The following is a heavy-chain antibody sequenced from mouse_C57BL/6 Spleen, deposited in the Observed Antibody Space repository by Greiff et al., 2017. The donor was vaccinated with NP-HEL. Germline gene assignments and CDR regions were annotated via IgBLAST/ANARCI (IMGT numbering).Heavy chain of an antibody. V-gene: IGHV5-17*01. J-gene: IGHJ4*01. CDR1: GFTFSDYG. D-gene: IGHD1-1*01. Sequence: EVKLVESGGGLVKPGGSLKLSCAASGFTFSDYGMHWVRQAPEKGLEWVAYISSGSSTIYYADTVKGRFTISRDNAKNTLFLQMTSLRSEDTAMYYCATSYGSSYLYYAMDYWGQGTSVTVSS. CDR2: ISSGSSTI. CDR3: ATSYGSSYLYYAMDY.